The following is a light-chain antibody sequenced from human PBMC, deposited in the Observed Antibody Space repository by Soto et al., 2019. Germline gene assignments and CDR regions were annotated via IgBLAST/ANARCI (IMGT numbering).Light chain of an antibody. Sequence: EVVLTQSPATLSLSPGKRATLSCGASQTVSSSYLAWYQQKPGLAPSLLIYDASNRAIGVPDRFSGSGSGTDFTLTISRVEPEDSAVYYCQQYGRSRTFGQGTKVEIK. J-gene: IGKJ1*01. CDR3: QQYGRSRT. CDR1: QTVSSSY. V-gene: IGKV3D-20*01. CDR2: DAS.